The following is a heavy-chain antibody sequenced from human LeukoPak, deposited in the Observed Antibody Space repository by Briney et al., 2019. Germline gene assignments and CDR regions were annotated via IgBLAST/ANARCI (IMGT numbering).Heavy chain of an antibody. Sequence: SETLSLTCNVSGGSISSYYWSWIRQPPGKGLEWIGYFYHSGSTKYNPALKSRVTISVDTSKNQISLKLSSVTAADTAVYYCARHDSKSSGWFDSWGQGTLVTVSS. CDR2: FYHSGST. CDR3: ARHDSKSSGWFDS. CDR1: GGSISSYY. J-gene: IGHJ5*01. V-gene: IGHV4-59*08. D-gene: IGHD6-19*01.